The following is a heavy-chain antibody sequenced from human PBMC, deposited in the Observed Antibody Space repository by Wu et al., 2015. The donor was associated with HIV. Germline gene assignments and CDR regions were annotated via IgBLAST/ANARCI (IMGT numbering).Heavy chain of an antibody. Sequence: QVQLVQSGAEVKKPGASVKVSCEASGYTFTGHYMYWVRQAPGQGLEWMGWINPDSGGTKYAQKFQGRVTMTRDTSISTAYMELSRLRSDDTAVYYCARVFVVVPAGYSGEITAFDIWGQGTMVTVLF. CDR1: GYTFTGHY. D-gene: IGHD2-2*01. CDR3: ARVFVVVPAGYSGEITAFDI. J-gene: IGHJ3*02. CDR2: INPDSGGT. V-gene: IGHV1-2*02.